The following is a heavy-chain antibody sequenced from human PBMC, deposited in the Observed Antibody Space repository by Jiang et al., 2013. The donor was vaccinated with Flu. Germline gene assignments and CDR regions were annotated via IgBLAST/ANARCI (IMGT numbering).Heavy chain of an antibody. V-gene: IGHV1-18*01. CDR3: AREGRNGGYFDY. Sequence: TSYGIGWVRQAPGQGLEWMGWITAYNGNTNYAXKLQGRVTMTTDTSTSTACMDLRSLRSDDTAVYYCAREGRNGGYFDYWGQGTLVTVSS. J-gene: IGHJ4*02. D-gene: IGHD3-10*01. CDR2: ITAYNGNT. CDR1: TSYG.